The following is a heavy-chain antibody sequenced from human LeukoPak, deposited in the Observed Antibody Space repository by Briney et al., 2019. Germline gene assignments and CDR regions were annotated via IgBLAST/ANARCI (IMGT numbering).Heavy chain of an antibody. V-gene: IGHV3-33*06. CDR2: IWYDGSNK. Sequence: GRSLRLSCAASGFTFSSYGMHWVRQAPGKGLEWVAVIWYDGSNKYYADSVKGRFTISRDNSKNTLYLQMNSLRAEDTSVYYCAKSPRSGYSYGFGYYMDVWGKGTTVTVSS. D-gene: IGHD5-18*01. CDR1: GFTFSSYG. J-gene: IGHJ6*03. CDR3: AKSPRSGYSYGFGYYMDV.